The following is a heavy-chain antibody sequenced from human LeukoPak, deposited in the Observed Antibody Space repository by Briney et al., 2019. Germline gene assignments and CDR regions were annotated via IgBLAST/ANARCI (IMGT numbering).Heavy chain of an antibody. CDR1: GYTFTGYY. D-gene: IGHD3-22*01. CDR3: ARDLQRAYDSSGYWGTGIDY. V-gene: IGHV1-2*02. CDR2: INPNSGGT. J-gene: IGHJ4*02. Sequence: GASVKVSSKASGYTFTGYYMHWVRQAPGQGLEWMGWINPNSGGTNYAQKFQGRVTMTRDTSISTAYMELSRLRSDDTAVYYCARDLQRAYDSSGYWGTGIDYWGQGTLVIVSS.